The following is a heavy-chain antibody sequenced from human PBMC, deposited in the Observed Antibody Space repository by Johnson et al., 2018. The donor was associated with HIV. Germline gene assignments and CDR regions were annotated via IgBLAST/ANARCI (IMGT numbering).Heavy chain of an antibody. J-gene: IGHJ3*01. CDR3: ARAPHDAFDV. CDR1: GFVFSNAW. V-gene: IGHV3-66*01. CDR2: IYSGGNT. Sequence: VQLVESGGGLVKPGSSLRLSCAASGFVFSNAWMNWVRQAPGRGLEWVSVIYSGGNTYYTDSVKGRFTISRDNSDNTMYLQMNSLRDEDTAVYYCARAPHDAFDVWGQGTMVTVSS.